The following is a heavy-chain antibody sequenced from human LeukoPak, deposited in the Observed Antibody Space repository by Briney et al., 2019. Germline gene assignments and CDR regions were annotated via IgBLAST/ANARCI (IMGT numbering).Heavy chain of an antibody. CDR1: GGAISSYY. Sequence: PSETLSLTCTVSGGAISSYYWSWIRQPAGKGLEWIGRIYTSGSTNYNPSLKSRVTMSVDTSKNQFSLKLSSVTAADTAVYYCARGGYSGYDYGGSYNMLDYWGQGTLVSVSS. D-gene: IGHD5-12*01. J-gene: IGHJ4*02. CDR3: ARGGYSGYDYGGSYNMLDY. CDR2: IYTSGST. V-gene: IGHV4-4*07.